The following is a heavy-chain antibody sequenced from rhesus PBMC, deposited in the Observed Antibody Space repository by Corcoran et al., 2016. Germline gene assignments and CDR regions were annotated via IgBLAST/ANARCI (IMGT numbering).Heavy chain of an antibody. CDR1: GASISSNW. CDR2: INGNRGSN. Sequence: QVQLQESGPGLVKPSETLSLTCTVSGASISSNWWSWIRQPPGKGLEWIGEINGNRGSNNYTPSLKSRVTISKDASKNQFSLKLSSVTAADTAVYYCARDNYHYSSYYFDYWGQGVLVTVSS. CDR3: ARDNYHYSSYYFDY. J-gene: IGHJ4*01. D-gene: IGHD4-4*01. V-gene: IGHV4-80*01.